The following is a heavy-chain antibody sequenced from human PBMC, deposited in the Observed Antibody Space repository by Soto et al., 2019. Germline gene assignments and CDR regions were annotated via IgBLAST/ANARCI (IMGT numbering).Heavy chain of an antibody. V-gene: IGHV4-30-4*01. CDR2: IYYSGST. Sequence: PSETLSLTCTVSGGSISSGDYYWSWIRQPPGKGLEWIGYIYYSGSTYYNPSLKSRVTISVDTSKNQFSLKLSSVTAADTAVYYFARSVGGRFLEWFSLRFDPWGQGTLVTVSS. D-gene: IGHD3-3*01. CDR1: GGSISSGDYY. CDR3: ARSVGGRFLEWFSLRFDP. J-gene: IGHJ5*02.